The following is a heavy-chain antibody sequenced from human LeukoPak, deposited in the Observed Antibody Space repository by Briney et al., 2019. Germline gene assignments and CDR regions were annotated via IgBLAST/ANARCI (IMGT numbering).Heavy chain of an antibody. D-gene: IGHD6-13*01. V-gene: IGHV1-46*01. J-gene: IGHJ4*02. CDR1: GYTFTSYY. CDR2: INPSGGST. Sequence: ASVKVSCKASGYTFTSYYMHWVRQAPGQGLEWMGIINPSGGSTSYAQKFQGRVTMTRDTSTSTVYMELSSLRSEDTAVYYCARFPASSSWYKGELFDYWGRGTLVTVSS. CDR3: ARFPASSSWYKGELFDY.